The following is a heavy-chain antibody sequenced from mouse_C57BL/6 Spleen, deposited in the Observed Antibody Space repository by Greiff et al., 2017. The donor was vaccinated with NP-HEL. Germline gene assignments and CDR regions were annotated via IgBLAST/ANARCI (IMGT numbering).Heavy chain of an antibody. CDR1: GYTFTSYT. CDR2: INPSSGYT. D-gene: IGHD2-13*01. V-gene: IGHV1-4*01. CDR3: ARSGEYGAIDY. J-gene: IGHJ4*01. Sequence: QVQLQQSGAELARPGASVKMSCKASGYTFTSYTMHWVKQRPGQGLEWIGYINPSSGYTKYTQKFKDKATLTADKSSSTDYMQLSSLTSEDSAVYYCARSGEYGAIDYWGQGTSVTVSS.